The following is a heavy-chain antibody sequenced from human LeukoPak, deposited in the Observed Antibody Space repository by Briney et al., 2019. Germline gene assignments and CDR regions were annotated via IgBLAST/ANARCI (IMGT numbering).Heavy chain of an antibody. D-gene: IGHD5-12*01. J-gene: IGHJ5*02. CDR2: IYHSGST. Sequence: PSETLSLTCAVSGYSISSGYYWGWIRQPPGKGLEWIGSIYHSGSTYYNPSPKSRVTISVDMSKNQFSLKVRSVTAADTAVYYCARGGLAGGYVPPTNWFDPWGQGTLVTVSS. CDR3: ARGGLAGGYVPPTNWFDP. CDR1: GYSISSGYY. V-gene: IGHV4-38-2*01.